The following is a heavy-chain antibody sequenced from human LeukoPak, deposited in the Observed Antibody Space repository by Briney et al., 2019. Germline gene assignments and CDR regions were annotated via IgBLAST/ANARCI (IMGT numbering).Heavy chain of an antibody. J-gene: IGHJ3*02. CDR1: GFTFSSHE. Sequence: GGSLRLSCVASGFTFSSHEMNWVRQAPGKGLEWLSYINSGGETIYYADSVKGRFTISRDNAKNSLYLQMNSLRAEDTAVYYCARVSVLLWFGELRALGALDIWGQGTMVTVSS. D-gene: IGHD3-10*01. CDR3: ARVSVLLWFGELRALGALDI. V-gene: IGHV3-48*03. CDR2: INSGGETI.